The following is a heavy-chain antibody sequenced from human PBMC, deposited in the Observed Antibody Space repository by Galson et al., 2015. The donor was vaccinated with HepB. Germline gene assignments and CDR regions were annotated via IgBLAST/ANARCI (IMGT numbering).Heavy chain of an antibody. D-gene: IGHD2-2*01. CDR3: AKDRGYQLLLGGSVDY. Sequence: SLRLSCAASGFTFSSYGMHWVRQAPGKGLEWVAVISYDGSNKYYADSVKGRFTISRDNSKNTLYLQMNSLRAEDTAVYYCAKDRGYQLLLGGSVDYWGQGTLVTVSS. J-gene: IGHJ4*02. CDR2: ISYDGSNK. CDR1: GFTFSSYG. V-gene: IGHV3-30*18.